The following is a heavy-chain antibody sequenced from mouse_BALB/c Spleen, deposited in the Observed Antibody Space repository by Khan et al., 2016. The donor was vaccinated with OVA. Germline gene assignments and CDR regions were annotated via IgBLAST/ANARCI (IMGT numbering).Heavy chain of an antibody. Sequence: QVQLQQSGAELVRPGTSVKMSCKAAGYTFTNYWIGWVKQRPGHGLEWIGDTYPGGGYTNYNEKFKGKATLTADTSYSTAYMKLSGLTSEDSAICYWTRRGAARATWDYFDYWGQGTTLTVSS. V-gene: IGHV1-63*02. D-gene: IGHD3-1*01. J-gene: IGHJ2*01. CDR2: TYPGGGYT. CDR3: TRRGAARATWDYFDY. CDR1: GYTFTNYW.